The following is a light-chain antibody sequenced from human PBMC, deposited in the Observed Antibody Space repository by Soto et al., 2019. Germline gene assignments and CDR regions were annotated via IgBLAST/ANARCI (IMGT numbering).Light chain of an antibody. CDR3: QQYGSSRWT. CDR2: GAS. V-gene: IGKV3-20*01. J-gene: IGKJ1*01. Sequence: EILLTQSPGTLSLSPGERATVSCRASQSVSSSYLAWYQQKPGQAPRLLIYGASSRATGIPDRFSGSGSGTDFTLTISRLEPEDFAVYYCQQYGSSRWTFGQGTKVDNK. CDR1: QSVSSSY.